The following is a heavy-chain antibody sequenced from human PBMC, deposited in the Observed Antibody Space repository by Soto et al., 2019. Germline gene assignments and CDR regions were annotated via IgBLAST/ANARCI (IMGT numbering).Heavy chain of an antibody. CDR3: VREEIGGSGSCYNY. J-gene: IGHJ4*02. CDR1: GYTFIKYF. V-gene: IGHV1-46*01. D-gene: IGHD2-15*01. CDR2: AHPTNGET. Sequence: ASVKVSCKASGYTFIKYFIHWVRQAPGQGLEWMAIAHPTNGETTYAQNFQGRVTVTSDTSTSTVHMELSSLRSEDTAIYYCVREEIGGSGSCYNYWGQGTRVTVSS.